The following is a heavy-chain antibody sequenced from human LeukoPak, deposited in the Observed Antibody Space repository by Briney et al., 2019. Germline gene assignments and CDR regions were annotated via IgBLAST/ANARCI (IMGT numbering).Heavy chain of an antibody. CDR2: ISYDGSNK. CDR1: GFTFSSYG. CDR3: AKAQGSGWYQWFDP. V-gene: IGHV3-30*18. D-gene: IGHD6-19*01. Sequence: GGSLRFSCAASGFTFSSYGMHWVRQAPGKGLEWVAVISYDGSNKYYADSVKGRFTIFRDNSKNTLYLQMNSLRAEDTAVYYCAKAQGSGWYQWFDPWGQGTLVTVSS. J-gene: IGHJ5*02.